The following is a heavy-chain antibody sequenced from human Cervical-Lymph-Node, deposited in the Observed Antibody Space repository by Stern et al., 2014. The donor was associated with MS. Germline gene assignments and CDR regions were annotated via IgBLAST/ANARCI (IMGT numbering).Heavy chain of an antibody. CDR3: ATPSTVTVGGMDV. CDR2: IIPIFGTP. D-gene: IGHD4-17*01. Sequence: QLVQSGAEVKKPGSSVKVSCKASGGTFSTQAINWVRQAPGQGLEWVGGIIPIFGTPNYAHKVQDRVTITADESTSTAYMDLSSLRSEYTAVYYCATPSTVTVGGMDVWGQGTTVTVSS. V-gene: IGHV1-69*01. J-gene: IGHJ6*02. CDR1: GGTFSTQA.